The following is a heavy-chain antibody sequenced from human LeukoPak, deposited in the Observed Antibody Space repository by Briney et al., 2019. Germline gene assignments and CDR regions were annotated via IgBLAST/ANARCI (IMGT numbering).Heavy chain of an antibody. CDR1: GFTFSRYW. CDR3: ARDGEGGYPVDY. D-gene: IGHD3-10*01. J-gene: IGHJ4*02. CDR2: IDSDGSST. Sequence: PGGSLRLSCAASGFTFSRYWMHWVRQAPGKGLVWVSRIDSDGSSTTYADSVKGRFTISRDNVKNTLYLQMNSLRAEDTAVYYCARDGEGGYPVDYWDQGTLVTVSS. V-gene: IGHV3-74*01.